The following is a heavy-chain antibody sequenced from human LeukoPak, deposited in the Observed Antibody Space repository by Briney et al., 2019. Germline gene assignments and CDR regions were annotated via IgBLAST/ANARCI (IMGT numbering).Heavy chain of an antibody. J-gene: IGHJ4*02. CDR1: GYTFTSYG. CDR2: ISAYNGNT. V-gene: IGHV1-18*01. D-gene: IGHD3-22*01. Sequence: GASVKVSCKASGYTFTSYGISWVRQAPGQGLEWMGWISAYNGNTNYAQKFQGRVTITADKSTSTAYMELSSLRSEDTAVYYCNYYDSSGYYYPLDYWGQGTLVTVSS. CDR3: NYYDSSGYYYPLDY.